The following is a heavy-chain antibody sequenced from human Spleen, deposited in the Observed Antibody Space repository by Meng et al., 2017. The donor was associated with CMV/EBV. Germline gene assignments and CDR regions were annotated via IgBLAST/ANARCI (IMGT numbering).Heavy chain of an antibody. CDR2: IYSSGSST. D-gene: IGHD3-16*01. CDR1: GFIFRNYG. Sequence: GGPLRLSCAASGFIFRNYGMNWVRQAPGKGLEWVSFIYSSGSSTFYGDSVKGRFTISRDNSRNTLYLQMNSLRADDTAVYYCAKGTWGDYYYGMDVWGQGTTVTVSS. V-gene: IGHV3-23*03. J-gene: IGHJ6*02. CDR3: AKGTWGDYYYGMDV.